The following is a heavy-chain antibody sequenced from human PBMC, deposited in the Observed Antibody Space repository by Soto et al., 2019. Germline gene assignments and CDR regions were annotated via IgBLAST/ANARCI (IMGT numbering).Heavy chain of an antibody. V-gene: IGHV1-2*02. CDR2: ISPKSGGT. CDR1: GYSFTGYY. CDR3: ARPPGYISDWYYFDL. Sequence: GASVKVSCKASGYSFTGYYIHWVRQAPGQGLEWVGRISPKSGGTNYAQKFQGRVSMTWDTSLKTAYMELSSLMSEDTAVYYCARPPGYISDWYYFDLWGQGTQVTVSS. J-gene: IGHJ4*02. D-gene: IGHD3-9*01.